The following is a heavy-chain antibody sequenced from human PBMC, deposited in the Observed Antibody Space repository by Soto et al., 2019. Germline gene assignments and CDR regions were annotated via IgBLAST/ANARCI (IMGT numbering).Heavy chain of an antibody. J-gene: IGHJ4*02. D-gene: IGHD3-3*01. CDR1: GFTFSDYY. CDR3: ARVERGITIFGVVIPPFDY. V-gene: IGHV3-11*01. CDR2: ISSSGSTI. Sequence: QVQLVESGGGLVKPGGSLRLSCAASGFTFSDYYMSWIRQAPGKGLEWVSYISSSGSTIYYADSVEGRFTISRDNAKNSLFLQMKSLRAEDSAVYYCARVERGITIFGVVIPPFDYWGQGTLVTVSS.